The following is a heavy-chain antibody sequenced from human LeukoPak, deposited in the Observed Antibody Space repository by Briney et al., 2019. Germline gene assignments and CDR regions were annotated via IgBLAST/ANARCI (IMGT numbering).Heavy chain of an antibody. CDR3: ARAFQWLVFDY. D-gene: IGHD6-19*01. CDR1: GFTVGSNY. V-gene: IGHV3-53*01. J-gene: IGHJ4*02. CDR2: IYSGGST. Sequence: PGGSLRLSCAASGFTVGSNYMSWVRQAPGKGLEWVSVIYSGGSTYYADSVKGRFTISRDNSKNTLYLQMNSLRAEDTAVYYCARAFQWLVFDYWGQGTLVTVSS.